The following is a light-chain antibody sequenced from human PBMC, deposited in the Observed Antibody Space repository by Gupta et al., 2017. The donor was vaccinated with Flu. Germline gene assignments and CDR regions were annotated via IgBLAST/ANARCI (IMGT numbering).Light chain of an antibody. CDR1: SSDVGGYNY. Sequence: QSALTQPASVSGSPGQSITISCTGTSSDVGGYNYVSWYHQHPGKATKLMIYEVSNRPSGVSNRFSGAKSGNTASLTISGLQAEDEADYYCSSYTSTSSPYVFGTGTKVSVL. CDR3: SSYTSTSSPYV. J-gene: IGLJ1*01. V-gene: IGLV2-14*01. CDR2: EVS.